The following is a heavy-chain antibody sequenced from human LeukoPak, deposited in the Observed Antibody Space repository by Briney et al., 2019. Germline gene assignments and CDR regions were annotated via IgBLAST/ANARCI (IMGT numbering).Heavy chain of an antibody. V-gene: IGHV1-2*02. CDR2: VNPISGRT. Sequence: ASVKVSCKASGGTFSRNAISWVRQAPGQGLEWMGWVNPISGRTQYAQRFQGRVTMTRDTSITTAYMELSSLTSDDTAVYYCGRVLAPKIDLFDSWGQGTLVTVSS. CDR3: GRVLAPKIDLFDS. D-gene: IGHD5-12*01. CDR1: GGTFSRNA. J-gene: IGHJ4*02.